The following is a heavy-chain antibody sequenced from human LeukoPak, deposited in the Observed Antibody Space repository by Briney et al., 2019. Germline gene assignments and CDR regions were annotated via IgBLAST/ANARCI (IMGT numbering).Heavy chain of an antibody. J-gene: IGHJ4*02. V-gene: IGHV3-11*06. CDR2: IISSSSYT. Sequence: GGCLRLSCAASGFTLSDYYMSWIRQAPGKGLEWVSYIISSSSYTNYTDSVKGRFTISRDNAKNSLYLQMNSLRAEDTAVYYCARDLIPTDYYDSSGYFDYWGQGTLVTVSS. CDR1: GFTLSDYY. D-gene: IGHD3-22*01. CDR3: ARDLIPTDYYDSSGYFDY.